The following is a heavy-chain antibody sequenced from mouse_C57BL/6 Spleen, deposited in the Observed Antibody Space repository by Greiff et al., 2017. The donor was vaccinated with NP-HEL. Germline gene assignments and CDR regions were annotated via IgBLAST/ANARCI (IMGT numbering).Heavy chain of an antibody. J-gene: IGHJ4*01. V-gene: IGHV1-15*01. Sequence: VKLVESGAELVRPGASVTLSCKASGYTFTDYEMHWVKQTPVHGLEWIGAIDPETGGTAYNQKFKGKAILTADKSSSTAYMELRSLTSEDSAVYYCTLLPYYAMDYWGQGTSVTVSS. D-gene: IGHD2-10*01. CDR1: GYTFTDYE. CDR2: IDPETGGT. CDR3: TLLPYYAMDY.